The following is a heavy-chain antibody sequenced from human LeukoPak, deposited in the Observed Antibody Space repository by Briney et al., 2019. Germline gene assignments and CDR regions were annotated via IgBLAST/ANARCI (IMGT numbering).Heavy chain of an antibody. CDR2: ISSSSSYI. V-gene: IGHV3-21*01. D-gene: IGHD3-3*01. CDR3: AREGVTIFGVVINGDDY. J-gene: IGHJ4*02. CDR1: GFTFSSYS. Sequence: GGSLRLSCAASGFTFSSYSMNWVRQAPGKGLEWVSSISSSSSYIYYADSVKGRFTISRDNAKNSLYLHMNSLRAEDTAVYYCAREGVTIFGVVINGDDYWGQGTLVTVSS.